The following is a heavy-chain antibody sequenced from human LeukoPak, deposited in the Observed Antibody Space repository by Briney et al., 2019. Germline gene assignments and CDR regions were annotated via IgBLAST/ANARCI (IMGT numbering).Heavy chain of an antibody. CDR1: GFTFSDYV. J-gene: IGHJ5*01. D-gene: IGHD6-19*01. V-gene: IGHV3-30*02. CDR2: VRPGGSDK. CDR3: AKDLTDGWCFDS. Sequence: GGSLRLSCAASGFTFSDYVMHWVRQPPGKGLQWVAFVRPGGSDKHYADSVKGRFTVSRDNSRNTLYLQMDSLRPKDTAVYYCAKDLTDGWCFDSWGQGNLVTVSS.